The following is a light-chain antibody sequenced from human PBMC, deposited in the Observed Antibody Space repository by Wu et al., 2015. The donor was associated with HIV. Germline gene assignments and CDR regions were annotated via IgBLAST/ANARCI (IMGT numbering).Light chain of an antibody. V-gene: IGKV3-20*01. Sequence: EIVLTQSPGTLSLSPGERATLSCRASQSVSRSYLAWYQQKPGQAPRLLIYGTSSRATGIPDRFSGSGSGTDFTLTISRLEPEDFAVYYCQQYGRSPYTFGQGTKLEIK. CDR3: QQYGRSPYT. J-gene: IGKJ2*01. CDR1: QSVSRSY. CDR2: GTS.